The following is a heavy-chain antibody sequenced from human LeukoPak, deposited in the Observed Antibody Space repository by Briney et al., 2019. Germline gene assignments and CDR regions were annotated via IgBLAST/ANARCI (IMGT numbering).Heavy chain of an antibody. D-gene: IGHD6-13*01. CDR2: MSYDGNNK. Sequence: GALRLSCAASGFTFSTYTMHWVRQAPGKGLEWVALMSYDGNNKYYADSVKGRFTISRDNSNNMLYLQMNSLRAEDTAVYYCARKFFYSSSWYDAFDIWGQGTMVTVSS. V-gene: IGHV3-30-3*01. CDR3: ARKFFYSSSWYDAFDI. CDR1: GFTFSTYT. J-gene: IGHJ3*02.